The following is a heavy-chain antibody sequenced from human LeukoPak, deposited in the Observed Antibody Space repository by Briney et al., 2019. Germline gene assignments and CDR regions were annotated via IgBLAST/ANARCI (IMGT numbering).Heavy chain of an antibody. CDR1: GFTVSSNY. J-gene: IGHJ4*02. Sequence: GGSLRLSCAASGFTVSSNYMSWVRQAPGKGLEWVSVIYSGGSTYYADSVKGRFTISRDNAKNSLYLQMNSLRAEDTAVYYCARDDDWNYEDYWGQGTLVTVSS. CDR3: ARDDDWNYEDY. D-gene: IGHD1-7*01. CDR2: IYSGGST. V-gene: IGHV3-53*01.